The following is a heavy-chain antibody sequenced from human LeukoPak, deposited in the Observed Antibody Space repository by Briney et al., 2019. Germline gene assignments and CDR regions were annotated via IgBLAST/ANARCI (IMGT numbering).Heavy chain of an antibody. CDR2: IYYSGST. V-gene: IGHV4-59*01. Sequence: SETLSLTCTVSGGSISSYYWSWIRQPPGKGLEWIEYIYYSGSTSYNPSLKSRVTISVDTTKNQFSLKLSSVTAADTAVYYCARTVTSFDYWGQGTLVTVSS. CDR1: GGSISSYY. CDR3: ARTVTSFDY. J-gene: IGHJ4*02. D-gene: IGHD4-17*01.